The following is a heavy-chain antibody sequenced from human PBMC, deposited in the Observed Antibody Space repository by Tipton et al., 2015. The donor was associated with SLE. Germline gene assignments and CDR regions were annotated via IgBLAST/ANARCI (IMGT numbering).Heavy chain of an antibody. D-gene: IGHD3-10*01. CDR1: GGSISSGGYY. CDR3: ARGGGSYYRPSHWFDP. CDR2: INHSGST. V-gene: IGHV4-61*08. Sequence: TLSLTCTVSGGSISSGGYYWSWIRQPPGKGLEWIGEINHSGSTNYNPSLKSRVTISVDTSKNQFSLKLSSVTAADTAVYYCARGGGSYYRPSHWFDPWGQGTLVTVSS. J-gene: IGHJ5*02.